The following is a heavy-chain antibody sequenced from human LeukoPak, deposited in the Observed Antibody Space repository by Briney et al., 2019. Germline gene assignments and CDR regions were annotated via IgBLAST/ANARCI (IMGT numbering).Heavy chain of an antibody. CDR2: ISSSSSTI. J-gene: IGHJ5*02. Sequence: PGGSLRLSCAASGFTFSSYSMNWVRQAPGKGLEWVSCISSSSSTIYYADSVKGRFTISRDNAKNSLYLQMNSLRAEDTAVYYCARTTMVRGAKSWFDPWGQGTLVTVSS. V-gene: IGHV3-48*01. CDR1: GFTFSSYS. D-gene: IGHD3-10*01. CDR3: ARTTMVRGAKSWFDP.